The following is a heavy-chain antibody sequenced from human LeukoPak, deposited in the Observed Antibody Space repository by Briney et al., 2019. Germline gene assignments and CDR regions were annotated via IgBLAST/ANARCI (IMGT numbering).Heavy chain of an antibody. D-gene: IGHD4-11*01. CDR3: ARGIYSNGNMNDY. Sequence: GGSLRLSCVASGFSFSSYPMNWVRQAPGKGLEWVSHINSDTNITPYTASVSGRFTISRDNSKNTLYLQMNSLRAEDTAVYYCARGIYSNGNMNDYWGQGTLVTVSS. V-gene: IGHV3-48*01. CDR1: GFSFSSYP. CDR2: INSDTNIT. J-gene: IGHJ4*02.